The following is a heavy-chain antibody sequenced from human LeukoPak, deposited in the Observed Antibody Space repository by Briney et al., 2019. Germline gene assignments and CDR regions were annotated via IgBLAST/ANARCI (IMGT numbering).Heavy chain of an antibody. D-gene: IGHD5-18*01. CDR2: IIPIFGTA. Sequence: ASVKVSCKASGYTFTGYYMHWVRQAPGQGLEWMGGIIPIFGTANYAQKFQGRVTMTRDTSTSTVYMELSSLRSEDTAVYYCARDDSLSGYSYGFVGGGESSSDYWGQGTLVTVSS. V-gene: IGHV1-46*01. J-gene: IGHJ4*02. CDR3: ARDDSLSGYSYGFVGGGESSSDY. CDR1: GYTFTGYY.